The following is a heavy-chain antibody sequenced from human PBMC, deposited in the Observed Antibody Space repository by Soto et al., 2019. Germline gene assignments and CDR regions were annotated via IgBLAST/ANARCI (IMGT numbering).Heavy chain of an antibody. D-gene: IGHD3-22*01. CDR3: ARPHYDTNTFYSYFDY. J-gene: IGHJ4*02. CDR2: ILHGGST. CDR1: GGSFSGHS. Sequence: PSETLSLTCAVYGGSFSGHSWSWIRQPPGKGLEWIGEILHGGSTNYSPSLKSRVTISVDTSKNQFSLELRSVTAADTAVYYCARPHYDTNTFYSYFDYWGQGTLVTVSS. V-gene: IGHV4-34*12.